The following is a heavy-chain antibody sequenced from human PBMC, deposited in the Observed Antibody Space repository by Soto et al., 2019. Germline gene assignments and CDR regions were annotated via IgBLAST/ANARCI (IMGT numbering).Heavy chain of an antibody. V-gene: IGHV1-18*01. CDR3: AREEIQLFSTTGYGMDV. CDR2: ISGYNGNT. D-gene: IGHD5-18*01. CDR1: GYTFSSYG. Sequence: ASVKVSCKASGYTFSSYGISWVRQAPGQGLEWMGWISGYNGNTNYAQKFQGRVTMTTDTSTSTAYMELSRLRSDDTAVYYCAREEIQLFSTTGYGMDVWGQGTTVTVSS. J-gene: IGHJ6*02.